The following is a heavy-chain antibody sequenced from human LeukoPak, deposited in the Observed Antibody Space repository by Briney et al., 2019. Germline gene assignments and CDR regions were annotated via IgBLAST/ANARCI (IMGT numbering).Heavy chain of an antibody. Sequence: SPTLSLTFAISGDSVSSNSAAWNWLRQSPSRGLEWLGRTYYRSKWYNDYAVSVKGRITISADTSKNQFSLQLNSVTPEDTAVYYCARSISGLGDWGQGTLVTVSS. J-gene: IGHJ4*02. CDR2: TYYRSKWYN. CDR3: ARSISGLGD. V-gene: IGHV6-1*01. D-gene: IGHD3-16*01. CDR1: GDSVSSNSAA.